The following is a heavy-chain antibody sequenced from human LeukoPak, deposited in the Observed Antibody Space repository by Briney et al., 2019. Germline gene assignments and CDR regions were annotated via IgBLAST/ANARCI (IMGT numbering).Heavy chain of an antibody. CDR2: IYYSGST. Sequence: SETLSLTCTVSGGSMSSYYWSWIRQPPGKELEWIGYIYYSGSTNYNPSLKSRVTISGDTSKNQYSLKLSSVTAADTAVYYRARQGELEVFDYWGQGTLVTVSS. J-gene: IGHJ4*02. CDR1: GGSMSSYY. D-gene: IGHD1-1*01. CDR3: ARQGELEVFDY. V-gene: IGHV4-59*12.